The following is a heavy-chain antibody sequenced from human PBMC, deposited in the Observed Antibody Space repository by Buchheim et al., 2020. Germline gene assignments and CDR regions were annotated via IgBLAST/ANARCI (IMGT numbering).Heavy chain of an antibody. CDR3: ARELGYCSSTSCSARGYYYYGMDV. Sequence: QVQLVESGGGLVKPGGSLRLSCAAPGFTFSDYYMSWIRQAPGKGLEWVSCISSSSSYTNYADSVKGRFTVSRDNAKNSLYLQMNSLRAEDTAVYYCARELGYCSSTSCSARGYYYYGMDVWGQGTT. CDR2: ISSSSSYT. CDR1: GFTFSDYY. V-gene: IGHV3-11*06. D-gene: IGHD2-2*01. J-gene: IGHJ6*02.